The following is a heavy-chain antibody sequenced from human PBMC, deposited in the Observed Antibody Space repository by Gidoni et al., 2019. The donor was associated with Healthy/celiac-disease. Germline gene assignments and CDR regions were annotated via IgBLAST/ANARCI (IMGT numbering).Heavy chain of an antibody. CDR1: GFSLSTRGVG. Sequence: QITLKESGPTLVKPTQTLTLTCTFPGFSLSTRGVGVGWIRQPPGKALEWLALIYWDDDKRYSPSLKGRLTITKDTTKNQVVLTMTNMDPVETATYYCAHGMIFDYWGQGTLVTVSS. J-gene: IGHJ4*02. CDR2: IYWDDDK. CDR3: AHGMIFDY. V-gene: IGHV2-5*02. D-gene: IGHD3-22*01.